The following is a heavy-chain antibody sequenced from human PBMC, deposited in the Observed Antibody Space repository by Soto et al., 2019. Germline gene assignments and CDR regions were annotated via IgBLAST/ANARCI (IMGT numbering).Heavy chain of an antibody. CDR1: GYTFTDYD. Sequence: QVRVVQSGAEAKKPGASVKVSCKTSGYTFTDYDINWVRQAPGQGLEWMGWVSPDHGNAGYAQQFQGRVTMTSDTSISTVFMELTNLRSEDTAVYYCAVTTGYWGQGTKVTVSS. V-gene: IGHV1-8*01. J-gene: IGHJ4*02. D-gene: IGHD4-17*01. CDR2: VSPDHGNA. CDR3: AVTTGY.